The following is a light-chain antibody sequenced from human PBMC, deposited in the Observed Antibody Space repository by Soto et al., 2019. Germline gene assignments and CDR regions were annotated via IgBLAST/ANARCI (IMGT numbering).Light chain of an antibody. V-gene: IGKV3-15*01. CDR3: QQYNNWPPEGT. J-gene: IGKJ2*01. Sequence: IVMTQSPATLSVSPGERATLSCRASQSVSSNLAWYQQKPGQAPRLLIYGASTRATDIPGRFSGTGSGTEFTLTISNLQSEDFAVYYCQQYNNWPPEGTFGQGTKLEIK. CDR2: GAS. CDR1: QSVSSN.